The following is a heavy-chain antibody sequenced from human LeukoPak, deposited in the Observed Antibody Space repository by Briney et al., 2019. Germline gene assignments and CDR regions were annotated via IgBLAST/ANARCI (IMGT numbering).Heavy chain of an antibody. D-gene: IGHD5-24*01. CDR1: GYTLTELS. CDR2: FDPEEGET. Sequence: ASVKVSCKVSGYTLTELSMHWVRQAPGKGLEWMGGFDPEEGETIYAQKFQGRVTMTEDTSTDTAYMELSSLRSEDTAVYYCATPGRMATITSWFFDYWGQGTLVTVSS. V-gene: IGHV1-24*01. CDR3: ATPGRMATITSWFFDY. J-gene: IGHJ4*02.